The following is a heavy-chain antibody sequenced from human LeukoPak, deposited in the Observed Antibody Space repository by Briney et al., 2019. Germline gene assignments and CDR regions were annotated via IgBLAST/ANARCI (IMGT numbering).Heavy chain of an antibody. Sequence: GSLRLSCAASGFTFTNYAMSWVRQAPGKGLEWVSTLSGSTGDTYYADSVKGRFTISRDNSKNTLYLQMNSLRAEDTAVYYCARVWVQYYYDIIDPHFDYWGQGTLVTVSS. CDR2: LSGSTGDT. D-gene: IGHD3-22*01. J-gene: IGHJ4*02. CDR1: GFTFTNYA. CDR3: ARVWVQYYYDIIDPHFDY. V-gene: IGHV3-23*01.